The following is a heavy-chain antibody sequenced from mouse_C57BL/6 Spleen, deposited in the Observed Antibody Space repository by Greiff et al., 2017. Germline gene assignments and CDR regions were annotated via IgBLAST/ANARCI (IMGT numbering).Heavy chain of an antibody. CDR2: ISSGSSTI. V-gene: IGHV5-17*01. D-gene: IGHD2-4*01. Sequence: EVHLVESGGGLVKPGGSLKLSCAASGFTFSDYGMHWVRQAPEKGLEWVAYISSGSSTIYYADTLKGRFTISRDNAKNTLFLQMTSLRSEDTAMYYCARPHDYARNWVAYWGQGTLVTVSA. CDR1: GFTFSDYG. CDR3: ARPHDYARNWVAY. J-gene: IGHJ3*01.